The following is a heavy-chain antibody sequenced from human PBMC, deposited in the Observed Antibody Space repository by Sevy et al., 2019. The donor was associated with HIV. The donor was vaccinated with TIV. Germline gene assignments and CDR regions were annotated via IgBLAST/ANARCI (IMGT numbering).Heavy chain of an antibody. CDR3: AKGSGIAAARQSLYFDY. CDR2: ISGSGGST. CDR1: GFTFSSYA. D-gene: IGHD6-13*01. Sequence: GGSLRLSCAASGFTFSSYAMSWVRQAPGKGLEWVSAISGSGGSTYYADSVKGRFTISRDNSKNTLYLQMNSLRAEDTAVYYCAKGSGIAAARQSLYFDYWGQGTLVTVSS. J-gene: IGHJ4*02. V-gene: IGHV3-23*01.